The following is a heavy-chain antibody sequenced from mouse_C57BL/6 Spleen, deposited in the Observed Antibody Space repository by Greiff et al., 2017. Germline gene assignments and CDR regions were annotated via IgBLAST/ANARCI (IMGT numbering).Heavy chain of an antibody. CDR3: TRDLYYVSRGYAMDY. CDR2: ISSGGDYI. V-gene: IGHV5-9-1*02. Sequence: EVMLVESGEGLVKPGGSLKLSCAASGFTFSSYAMSWVRQTPEKRLEWVAYISSGGDYIYYADTVKGRFTISRDNARNTLYLQMSSLKSEDTAMYYCTRDLYYVSRGYAMDYWGQGTSVTVSS. J-gene: IGHJ4*01. D-gene: IGHD1-1*01. CDR1: GFTFSSYA.